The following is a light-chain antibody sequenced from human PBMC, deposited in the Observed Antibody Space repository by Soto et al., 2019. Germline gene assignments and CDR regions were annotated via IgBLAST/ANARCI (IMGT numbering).Light chain of an antibody. CDR1: QSFSSSN. CDR3: QRYGGSPPVT. J-gene: IGKJ4*01. CDR2: SAS. V-gene: IGKV3-20*01. Sequence: EVVLTQSPGTLSLSPGERATLSCRASQSFSSSNLAWYQHKPGQPPKLIVYSASRRATGIPDRFSGSGSGTDFTLTISRLELEDFALYYCQRYGGSPPVTFGGGTKVDIK.